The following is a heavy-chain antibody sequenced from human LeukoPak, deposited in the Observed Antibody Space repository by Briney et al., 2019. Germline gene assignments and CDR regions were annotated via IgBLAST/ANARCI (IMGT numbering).Heavy chain of an antibody. CDR3: ARAAVVPAAGYYYYYYGIDV. J-gene: IGHJ6*04. D-gene: IGHD2-2*01. V-gene: IGHV1-3*01. CDR2: INAGNGNT. Sequence: ASVKVSCKAPGYTFTSYAMHWVRQAPGQRLEWMGWINAGNGNTKYSQKFQGRVTITRDTSASTAYMELSSLRSEDTAVYYCARAAVVPAAGYYYYYYGIDVWGKGTTVTVSS. CDR1: GYTFTSYA.